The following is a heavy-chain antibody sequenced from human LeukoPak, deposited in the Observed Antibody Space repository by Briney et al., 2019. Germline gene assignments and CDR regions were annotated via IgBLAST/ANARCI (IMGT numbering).Heavy chain of an antibody. Sequence: AASVKVSCKASGYSITNYAILWVRQAPGQGLEWMGWINTNTEKSTYAPGFTGRYVFSLDSPVNTAYLQISSLKAEDTALYYCATGGGYRFAYWGQGTLVTVSS. CDR1: GYSITNYA. CDR2: INTNTEKS. J-gene: IGHJ4*02. CDR3: ATGGGYRFAY. D-gene: IGHD6-25*01. V-gene: IGHV7-4-1*02.